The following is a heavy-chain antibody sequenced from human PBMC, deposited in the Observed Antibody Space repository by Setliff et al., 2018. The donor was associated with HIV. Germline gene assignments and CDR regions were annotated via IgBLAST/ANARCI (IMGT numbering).Heavy chain of an antibody. V-gene: IGHV1-8*03. J-gene: IGHJ3*02. CDR1: GYTFTNYD. CDR3: ARVSEETYSDFWSGYYPFDI. Sequence: ASVKVSCKASGYTFTNYDINWVRQATGQGLEWMGWMNPNSGNTGYAQKFQGRVTITRNTSISTAYMELSSLRSEDTAVYYCARVSEETYSDFWSGYYPFDIWGQGTMVTVSS. D-gene: IGHD3-3*01. CDR2: MNPNSGNT.